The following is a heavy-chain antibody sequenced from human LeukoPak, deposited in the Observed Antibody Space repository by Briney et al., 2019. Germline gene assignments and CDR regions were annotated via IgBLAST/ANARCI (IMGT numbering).Heavy chain of an antibody. D-gene: IGHD3-10*01. J-gene: IGHJ4*02. CDR2: IYYSGST. CDR3: AREGRDYYGSGSSLDY. CDR1: GGSISSYY. V-gene: IGHV4-59*01. Sequence: SETLSLTCTVSGGSISSYYWSWIRQPPGKGLEWIGYIYYSGSTNYNPSLKSRVTISVDTSKNQFSLKLSSVTAADTAVYYCAREGRDYYGSGSSLDYWGQGTLVTVSS.